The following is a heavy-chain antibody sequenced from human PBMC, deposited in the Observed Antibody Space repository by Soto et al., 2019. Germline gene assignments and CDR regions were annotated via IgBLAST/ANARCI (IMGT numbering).Heavy chain of an antibody. D-gene: IGHD2-15*01. CDR2: ISSSGSTI. V-gene: IGHV3-11*01. J-gene: IGHJ4*02. CDR3: ARSRGYCSGGSCYYNVFLDY. Sequence: GGSLRLSCAASGFTFSDYYMSWIRQAPGKGLEWVSYISSSGSTIYYADSVKGRFTISRGNAKNSLYLQMNSLRAEDTAVYYCARSRGYCSGGSCYYNVFLDYWGQGTLVTVSS. CDR1: GFTFSDYY.